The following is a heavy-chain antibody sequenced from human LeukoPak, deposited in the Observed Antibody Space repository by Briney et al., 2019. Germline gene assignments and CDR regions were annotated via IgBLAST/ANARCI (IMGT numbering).Heavy chain of an antibody. D-gene: IGHD3-10*01. CDR3: SRDGLDYYGSGSYRGFDY. CDR1: GFTFGDCS. Sequence: PGGSLRLSCTASGFTFGDCSMSWVRQAPGKGLEYIGFIRTKDFGGTTEYAASVKGRFTISRDDSKRIAYLQIHSLKSEDTAVYYCSRDGLDYYGSGSYRGFDYWGQGTLVTVSS. CDR2: IRTKDFGGTT. V-gene: IGHV3-49*04. J-gene: IGHJ4*02.